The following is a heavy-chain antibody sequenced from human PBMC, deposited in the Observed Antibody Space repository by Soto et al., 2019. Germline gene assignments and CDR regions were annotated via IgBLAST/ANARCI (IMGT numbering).Heavy chain of an antibody. D-gene: IGHD3-10*01. CDR2: ISYDGSNK. V-gene: IGHV3-30*18. CDR1: GFTFSSYG. CDR3: AKVDTMVRGVITWYGMDV. J-gene: IGHJ6*02. Sequence: SLRLSCAASGFTFSSYGMHWVRQAPGKGLEWVAVISYDGSNKYYADSVKGRFTISRDNSKNTLYLQMNSLRAEDTAVYYCAKVDTMVRGVITWYGMDVWGQGTTVTVSS.